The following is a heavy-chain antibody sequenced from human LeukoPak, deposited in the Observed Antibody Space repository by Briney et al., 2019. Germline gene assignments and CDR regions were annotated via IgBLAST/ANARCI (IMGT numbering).Heavy chain of an antibody. V-gene: IGHV1-18*01. CDR3: GRDIRSDGSPADY. CDR1: GYPFVEFG. CDR2: ISAFSGDT. Sequence: ASVKVSCKTSGYPFVEFGIIWVRQAPGQGLEWIGWISAFSGDTNYAQKLQGRVTMARDTSTSTVYMELRRLRSDDTAVYYCGRDIRSDGSPADYWGQGTLVTVSS. J-gene: IGHJ4*02. D-gene: IGHD2-15*01.